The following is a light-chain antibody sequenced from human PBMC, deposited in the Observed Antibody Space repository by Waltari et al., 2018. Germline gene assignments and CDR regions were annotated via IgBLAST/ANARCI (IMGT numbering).Light chain of an antibody. J-gene: IGLJ1*01. Sequence: QSVLTQPPSLSGAPGQRVTIHCPGSSSNIGAGYCVQSSQQFPATAPKLLIYDNTNRPSGVPARFSGSKSGTSASLAITGLQAEDEADYYCQSYDSSLRGFYVFGTGTKVTV. CDR2: DNT. V-gene: IGLV1-40*01. CDR1: SSNIGAGYC. CDR3: QSYDSSLRGFYV.